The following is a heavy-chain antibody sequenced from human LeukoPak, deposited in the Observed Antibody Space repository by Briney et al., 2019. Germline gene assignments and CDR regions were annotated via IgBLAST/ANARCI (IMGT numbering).Heavy chain of an antibody. CDR2: INGEGSRI. Sequence: PGGSLRLSCAVTGFNLRTYWIHWVRHSPGRGLEWVARINGEGSRISYADSVRGRFTISRDNAKNTAYLQMNSLRAEDTALYYCARDPGYYYGMDVWSQGTTVVVSS. CDR1: GFNLRTYW. V-gene: IGHV3-74*01. CDR3: ARDPGYYYGMDV. J-gene: IGHJ6*02.